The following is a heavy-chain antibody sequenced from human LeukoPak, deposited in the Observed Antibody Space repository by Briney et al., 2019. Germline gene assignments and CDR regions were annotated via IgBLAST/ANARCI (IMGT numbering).Heavy chain of an antibody. J-gene: IGHJ4*02. CDR2: ISSSSSYI. D-gene: IGHD4-17*01. Sequence: PGGSLRLSCAASGFTFSSYSMNWVRQAPGKGLEWVSSISSSSSYIYYADSVKGRFTISRDNAKNSLYPQMISLRAEDMAVYYCARDLWGITVTTDYFDSWGQGTLATVSS. CDR1: GFTFSSYS. CDR3: ARDLWGITVTTDYFDS. V-gene: IGHV3-21*01.